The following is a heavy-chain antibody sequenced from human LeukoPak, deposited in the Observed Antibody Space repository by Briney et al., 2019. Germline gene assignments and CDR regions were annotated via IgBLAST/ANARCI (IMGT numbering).Heavy chain of an antibody. V-gene: IGHV4-59*01. CDR3: ARQDTAMARRGFDY. D-gene: IGHD5-18*01. J-gene: IGHJ4*02. Sequence: SETLSLTCTVSGGSISSYYWSWIRQPPGKGLEWIGYIYYSGSTNYNPSLKSRVTISVDTSKNQFSLKLGSVTAADTAVYYCARQDTAMARRGFDYWGQGTLVTVSS. CDR1: GGSISSYY. CDR2: IYYSGST.